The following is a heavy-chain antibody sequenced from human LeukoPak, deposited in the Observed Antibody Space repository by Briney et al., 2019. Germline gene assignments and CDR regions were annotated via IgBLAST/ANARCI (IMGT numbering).Heavy chain of an antibody. CDR1: GFTFSSYG. V-gene: IGHV3-23*01. Sequence: GGSLRLSCAASGFTFSSYGMSWVRQAPGKGLEWVSAISGSGGSTYYADSVKGRFTISRDNSKNTLYLQMNSLRAEDTAVYYCAREGRDDILTATYYFDYWGQGTLVTVSS. J-gene: IGHJ4*02. CDR2: ISGSGGST. CDR3: AREGRDDILTATYYFDY. D-gene: IGHD3-9*01.